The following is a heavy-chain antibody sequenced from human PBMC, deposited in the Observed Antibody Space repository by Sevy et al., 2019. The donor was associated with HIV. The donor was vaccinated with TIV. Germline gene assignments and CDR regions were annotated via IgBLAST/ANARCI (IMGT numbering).Heavy chain of an antibody. D-gene: IGHD5-12*01. CDR3: ANKRGYSHGPFDY. V-gene: IGHV4-30-4*01. Sequence: QTLSLTCTVSGGSISSSDSYWSWIRQPPGKGLEWIGYIHFSGGTYYNPFLKSRVAMSVDTPERQFSLRLSFMTAADTAIYYCANKRGYSHGPFDYWGQGALVTVSS. CDR2: IHFSGGT. J-gene: IGHJ4*02. CDR1: GGSISSSDSY.